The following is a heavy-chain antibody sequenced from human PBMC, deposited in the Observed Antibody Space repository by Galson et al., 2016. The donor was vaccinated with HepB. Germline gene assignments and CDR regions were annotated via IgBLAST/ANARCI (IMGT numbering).Heavy chain of an antibody. CDR1: GFTFSDYY. J-gene: IGHJ4*02. CDR2: ISSDGSSK. CDR3: ARVRTVFDVVIERLDY. Sequence: LRLSCAASGFTFSDYYMTWIRQTPGKGLEWLADISSDGSSKHYADSVKGRFLISRDNANNSLSLQMNSLRAEATAVYYCARVRTVFDVVIERLDYGGLGTLVTFSS. V-gene: IGHV3-11*01. D-gene: IGHD3-3*01.